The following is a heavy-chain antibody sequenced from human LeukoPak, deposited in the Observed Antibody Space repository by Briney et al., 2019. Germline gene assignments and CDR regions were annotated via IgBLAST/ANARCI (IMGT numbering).Heavy chain of an antibody. CDR2: IYTDGTT. D-gene: IGHD6-13*01. V-gene: IGHV3-53*01. CDR3: AADTHSRSWFDH. J-gene: IGHJ5*02. CDR1: GFTVRSNY. Sequence: PGGSLRLSCAVSGFTVRSNYMSWVRQAPGKGLEWVSLIYTDGTTYYSESVKGRFTISRDNSRNTLYLQMNSLRVEDTATYYCAADTHSRSWFDHWGLGTLVTVSS.